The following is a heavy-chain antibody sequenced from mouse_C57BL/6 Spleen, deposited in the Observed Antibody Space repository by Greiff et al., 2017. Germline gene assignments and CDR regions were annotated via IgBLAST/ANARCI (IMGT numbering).Heavy chain of an antibody. CDR2: INPSSGYT. J-gene: IGHJ4*01. V-gene: IGHV1-7*01. CDR1: GYTFTSYW. D-gene: IGHD1-1*01. CDR3: ASPGSSYYYAMDY. Sequence: QVQLQQSGAELAKPGASVKLSCKASGYTFTSYWMHWVKQRPGQGLEWIGYINPSSGYTKYNQKFKDKATLTADKSSSTAYMQLSSLTSEDTAVYYCASPGSSYYYAMDYWGQGTSVTVSS.